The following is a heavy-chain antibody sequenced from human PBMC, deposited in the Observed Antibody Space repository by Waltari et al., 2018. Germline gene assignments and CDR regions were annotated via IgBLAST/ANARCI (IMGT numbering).Heavy chain of an antibody. CDR3: TTDPLGP. J-gene: IGHJ5*02. Sequence: EVQFVESGGGLVKPGGSLSLSCTASGFSYRNAWMSWVRQAPGKGPELVGRIKSQRDGGTRDYAAPVKGRFSISREDSKNLMFLQMNSLTIEDTAVYYCTTDPLGPWGQGTLVTVSS. CDR1: GFSYRNAW. CDR2: IKSQRDGGTR. V-gene: IGHV3-15*01.